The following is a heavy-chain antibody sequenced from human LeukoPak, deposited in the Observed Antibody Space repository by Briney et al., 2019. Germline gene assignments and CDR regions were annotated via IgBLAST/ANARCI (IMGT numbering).Heavy chain of an antibody. CDR2: INHSGST. V-gene: IGHV4-34*01. Sequence: SETLSLTCAVYGGSFSGYYWSWIRQPPGKGLEWIGEINHSGSTNYNPSLKSRVTISVDTSKNQFSLKLSSVTAADTAVYYCARTGYYDSSGYYYYYYYYMDVWGKGTTVTVSS. D-gene: IGHD3-22*01. J-gene: IGHJ6*03. CDR1: GGSFSGYY. CDR3: ARTGYYDSSGYYYYYYYYMDV.